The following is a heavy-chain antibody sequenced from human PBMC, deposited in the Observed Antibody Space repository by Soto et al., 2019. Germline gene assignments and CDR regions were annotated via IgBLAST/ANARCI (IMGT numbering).Heavy chain of an antibody. D-gene: IGHD1-1*01. CDR1: GFPFGNYA. J-gene: IGHJ4*02. CDR3: AKDPRLQLGF. CDR2: ISGGGHGT. V-gene: IGHV3-23*01. Sequence: GGSLRLSCAASGFPFGNYAMSWVRQAPGKGLEWISGISGGGHGTNYADSVKGRFTISRDNSRNTLYLQMNSLRVGDTAVYYCAKDPRLQLGFWGQGTLVTVSS.